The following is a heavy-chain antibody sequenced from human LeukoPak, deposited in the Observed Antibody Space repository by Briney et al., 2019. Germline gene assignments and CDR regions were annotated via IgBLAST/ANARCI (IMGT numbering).Heavy chain of an antibody. Sequence: SETLSLTCTVSGGSISSSYYYWGWIRQPPGKGLEWIGEINHSGSTNYNPSLKSRVTISVDTSKNQFSLKLSSVTAADTAVYYCARGMTTVVTWGQGTLVTVSS. CDR3: ARGMTTVVT. J-gene: IGHJ5*02. CDR1: GGSISSSYYY. D-gene: IGHD4-23*01. CDR2: INHSGST. V-gene: IGHV4-39*07.